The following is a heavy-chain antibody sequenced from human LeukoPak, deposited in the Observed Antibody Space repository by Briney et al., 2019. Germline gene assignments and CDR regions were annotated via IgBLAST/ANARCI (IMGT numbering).Heavy chain of an antibody. CDR3: ARAGYGFGSRWRLDY. CDR1: GYTFTSYY. J-gene: IGHJ4*02. CDR2: INPSGGST. V-gene: IGHV1-46*01. D-gene: IGHD5-18*01. Sequence: GASVKVSCKASGYTFTSYYMHWVRQAPGQGLEWMGIINPSGGSTSYAQKFQGRVTMTRDTSTSTVYMELSSLRSEDTAVYYCARAGYGFGSRWRLDYWGQGTLVTVSS.